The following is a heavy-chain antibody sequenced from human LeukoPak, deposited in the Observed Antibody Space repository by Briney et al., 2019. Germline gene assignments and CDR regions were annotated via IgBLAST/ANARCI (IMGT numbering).Heavy chain of an antibody. V-gene: IGHV3-7*01. CDR1: GFTFSSYW. Sequence: GGSLRLSCAASGFTFSSYWMSWVRQAPGKGLGCVANIKQDGSEKYYVDSVWGRFTLSRDNAKNSLYLQMNSLRVEDTAVYYCATSAARAIESWGQGTLVTVSS. CDR2: IKQDGSEK. J-gene: IGHJ4*02. CDR3: ATSAARAIES. D-gene: IGHD6-25*01.